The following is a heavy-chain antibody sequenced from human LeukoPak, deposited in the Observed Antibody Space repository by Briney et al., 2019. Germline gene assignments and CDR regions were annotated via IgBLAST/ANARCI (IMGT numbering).Heavy chain of an antibody. Sequence: PGGSLRLSCAASGFTFTNNFMSWVRQVPGKGREWVANIKQDGSETTYADSVRGRFTIFRDNAKDSVYLQVNSLRAEDSATYYCVREGFYFFDFWGQGTLVTVSS. CDR1: GFTFTNNF. V-gene: IGHV3-7*01. J-gene: IGHJ4*01. CDR2: IKQDGSET. CDR3: VREGFYFFDF.